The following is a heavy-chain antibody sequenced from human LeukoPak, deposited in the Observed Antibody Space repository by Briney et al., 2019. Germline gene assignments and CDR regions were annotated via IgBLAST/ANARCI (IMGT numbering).Heavy chain of an antibody. J-gene: IGHJ6*03. CDR3: ARGVGSGYDLLSYYYYMDV. CDR1: GYIFTDYY. V-gene: IGHV1/OR15-1*01. CDR2: INPNSGGT. D-gene: IGHD5-12*01. Sequence: ASVKVSCKASGYIFTDYYMHWVRQAPGQELAWMGWINPNSGGTNYAQKFQGSVTMTRDTSISTAYTELSSLRSEDMATYYCARGVGSGYDLLSYYYYMDVWGKGPTVTVSS.